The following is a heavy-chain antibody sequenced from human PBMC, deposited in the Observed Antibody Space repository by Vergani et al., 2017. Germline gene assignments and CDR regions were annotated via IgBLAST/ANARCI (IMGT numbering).Heavy chain of an antibody. CDR2: ISSSSSYT. D-gene: IGHD1-26*01. J-gene: IGHJ4*02. CDR3: ARDGWSYSVDY. Sequence: QVQLVESGGGLVKPGGSLRLSCAASGFTFSDYYMSWIRQAPGKGLEWVSYISSSSSYTNYADSVKGRFTISRDNAKNSLYLQMNSLRAADTAVYYCARDGWSYSVDYWGQGTLVTVSS. V-gene: IGHV3-11*06. CDR1: GFTFSDYY.